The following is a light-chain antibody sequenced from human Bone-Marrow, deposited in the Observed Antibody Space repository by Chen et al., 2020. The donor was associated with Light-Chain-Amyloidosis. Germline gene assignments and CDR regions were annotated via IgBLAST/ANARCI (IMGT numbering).Light chain of an antibody. V-gene: IGKV2D-29*02. Sequence: DIVMTQTPLSLSVTPGQPAAISCKSSQSLLHSDGKTYVYWFLQKPGQSPQLLIYEVSHRISGVPGSFSGNGPVTDFTLKISRVGVEDVGLYYCVQSIYLPATFGPGTRVDI. J-gene: IGKJ3*01. CDR1: QSLLHSDGKTY. CDR3: VQSIYLPAT. CDR2: EVS.